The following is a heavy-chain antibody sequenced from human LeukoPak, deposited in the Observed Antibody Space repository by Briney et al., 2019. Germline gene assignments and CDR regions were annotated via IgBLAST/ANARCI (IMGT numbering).Heavy chain of an antibody. CDR3: AKDDAWLQYND. CDR1: GFTFSSYA. Sequence: GRSLRLSCAASGFTFSSYAMHWVRQAPGKGLEWVTVISYDGNNKYYAASVKGRFTISRDNSKNMLYLQTNSLRTEDTAVYYCAKDDAWLQYNDWGQGTLVTVSS. V-gene: IGHV3-30-3*01. J-gene: IGHJ4*02. D-gene: IGHD5-24*01. CDR2: ISYDGNNK.